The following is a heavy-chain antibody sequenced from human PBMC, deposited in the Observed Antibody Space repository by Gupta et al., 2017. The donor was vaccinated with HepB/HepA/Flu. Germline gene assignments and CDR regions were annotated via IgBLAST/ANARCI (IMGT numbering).Heavy chain of an antibody. J-gene: IGHJ5*02. Sequence: QVQLVQSGAEVKKPGASVKVSCKASGYTFTSSYMHSVRQAPGQGLEWMGIVNPRAGSRSYAKKFQRRVTMTRDTSTSPVYMELSSLRSEDTAVYYCARDIGRSSSFGWFDPWGQGTLVTVSS. CDR3: ARDIGRSSSFGWFDP. V-gene: IGHV1-46*01. D-gene: IGHD6-6*01. CDR1: GYTFTSSY. CDR2: VNPRAGSR.